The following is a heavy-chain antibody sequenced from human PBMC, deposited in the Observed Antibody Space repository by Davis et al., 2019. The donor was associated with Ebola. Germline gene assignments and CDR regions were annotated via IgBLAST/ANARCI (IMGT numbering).Heavy chain of an antibody. V-gene: IGHV3-9*01. D-gene: IGHD4-23*01. J-gene: IGHJ4*02. Sequence: SLKISCAASGFTFDDYAMHWVRQAPGKGLEWVSGISWNSGSIGYADSVKGRFTISRDNAKNSLYLQMNSLRAEDTALYYCAKDISPGGPLGFDYWGQGTLVTVSS. CDR3: AKDISPGGPLGFDY. CDR2: ISWNSGSI. CDR1: GFTFDDYA.